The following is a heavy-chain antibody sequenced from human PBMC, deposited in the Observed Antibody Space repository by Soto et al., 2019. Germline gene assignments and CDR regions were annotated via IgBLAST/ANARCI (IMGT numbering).Heavy chain of an antibody. CDR2: INHSGST. CDR3: ARGLGYCSGGSCYRKKAFDI. Sequence: QVQLQQWGAGLLKPSETLSLTCAVYGGSFSGYYWSWICQPPGKGLEWIGEINHSGSTNYNPSLKSRVTISVDTSKNQFSLKLSSVTAADTAVYYCARGLGYCSGGSCYRKKAFDIWGQGTMVTVSS. D-gene: IGHD2-15*01. J-gene: IGHJ3*02. V-gene: IGHV4-34*01. CDR1: GGSFSGYY.